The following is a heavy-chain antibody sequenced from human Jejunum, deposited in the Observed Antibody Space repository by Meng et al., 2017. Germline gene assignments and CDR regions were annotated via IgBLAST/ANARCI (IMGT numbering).Heavy chain of an antibody. D-gene: IGHD6-13*01. J-gene: IGHJ5*02. Sequence: TTLKESGPTPFKPTQTLTLTSSFTGFSLSTTGVGVGWIRQPPGKALEWLALIYWDDDKRYSPSLKSRLTITKDTSTNQVVLTMTNVDPVDTATYYCTRRPGIAKNWCDPWGQGTLVTVSS. CDR2: IYWDDDK. CDR1: GFSLSTTGVG. V-gene: IGHV2-5*02. CDR3: TRRPGIAKNWCDP.